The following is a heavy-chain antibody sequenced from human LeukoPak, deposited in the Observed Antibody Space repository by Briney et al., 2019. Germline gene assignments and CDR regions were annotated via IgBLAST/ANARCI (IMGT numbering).Heavy chain of an antibody. V-gene: IGHV3-48*04. J-gene: IGHJ4*02. CDR2: ISSTGSTI. D-gene: IGHD4-17*01. CDR3: ARESANDYGDNHAGACLDY. CDR1: GFSITKYS. Sequence: PGGSLRLSCAASGFSITKYSMNWIRQAPGKGLEWVSYISSTGSTIYYADSVKGRFTISRDNAKNSLYLQMNSLRAEDTAVYYCARESANDYGDNHAGACLDYWGQGNLVTVSS.